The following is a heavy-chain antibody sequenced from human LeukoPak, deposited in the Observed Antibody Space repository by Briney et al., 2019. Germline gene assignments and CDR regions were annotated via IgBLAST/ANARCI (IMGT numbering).Heavy chain of an antibody. CDR3: ARHGSSGVVITNFDY. CDR2: MFYSGIT. V-gene: IGHV4-39*01. CDR1: AGSISSRYYD. J-gene: IGHJ4*02. Sequence: SQTLSLTCSVSAGSISSRYYDWGWILQPPGKGLEWFGTMFYSGITYYSPSLKSRVTISVDTSKHQFSLTLSSVTAPDRAVYFCARHGSSGVVITNFDYWGQGTLVTVSS. D-gene: IGHD3-3*01.